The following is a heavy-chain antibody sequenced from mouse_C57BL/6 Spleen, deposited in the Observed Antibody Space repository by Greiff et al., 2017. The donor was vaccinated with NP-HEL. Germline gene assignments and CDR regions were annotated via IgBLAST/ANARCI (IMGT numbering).Heavy chain of an antibody. V-gene: IGHV1-15*01. CDR2: IDPETGGT. J-gene: IGHJ1*03. CDR1: GYTFTDYE. CDR3: TRGDDYDVYWYFDV. Sequence: QVTLKVSGAELVRPGASVTLSCKASGYTFTDYEMHWVKQTPVHGLEWIGAIDPETGGTAYNQKFKGKAILTADKSSSTAYMELRSLTSEDSAVYYCTRGDDYDVYWYFDVWGTGTTVTVSS. D-gene: IGHD2-4*01.